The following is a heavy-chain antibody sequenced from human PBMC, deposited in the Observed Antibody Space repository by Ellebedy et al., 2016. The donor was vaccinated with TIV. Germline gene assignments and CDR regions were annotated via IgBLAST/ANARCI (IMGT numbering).Heavy chain of an antibody. J-gene: IGHJ4*02. CDR3: ARGSYQFDY. V-gene: IGHV3-7*03. CDR1: GFIFGTYW. Sequence: GGSLRLSCAASGFIFGTYWMTWVRQAPGKGLEWVANINQDGSEKHYVASVKGRFTISRDNAQNSMYLQMNSLRAEDSAVYYCARGSYQFDYWGQGTLVTVSS. D-gene: IGHD1-26*01. CDR2: INQDGSEK.